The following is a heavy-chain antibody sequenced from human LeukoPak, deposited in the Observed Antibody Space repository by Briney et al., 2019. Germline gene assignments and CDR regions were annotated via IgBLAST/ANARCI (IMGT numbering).Heavy chain of an antibody. D-gene: IGHD2-21*02. CDR3: AKGYDVVVTAILFDY. CDR2: ISGSGGSR. Sequence: GGSLRLSCAASGFTFSSYAMSWVRQAPGKGLEWVSVISGSGGSRNDADSVKGRFTISRDNPKNTLYLQMNSLRAEDTAVYYCAKGYDVVVTAILFDYWGQGTLVTVSS. J-gene: IGHJ4*02. CDR1: GFTFSSYA. V-gene: IGHV3-23*01.